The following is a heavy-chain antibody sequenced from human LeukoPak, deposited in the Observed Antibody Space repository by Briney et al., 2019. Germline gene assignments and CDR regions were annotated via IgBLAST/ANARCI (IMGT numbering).Heavy chain of an antibody. V-gene: IGHV4-4*07. CDR1: GGSVSSYC. D-gene: IGHD5-12*01. CDR3: ARGHSGYDWHYYYYMDV. J-gene: IGHJ6*03. Sequence: SETLSLTCTVSGGSVSSYCWSWIRQPAGKGLEWIGRIYTSGSTNYNPSLKSRVTMSVDTSKNQFSLKLSSVTAADTAVYYCARGHSGYDWHYYYYMDVWGKGTTVTVSS. CDR2: IYTSGST.